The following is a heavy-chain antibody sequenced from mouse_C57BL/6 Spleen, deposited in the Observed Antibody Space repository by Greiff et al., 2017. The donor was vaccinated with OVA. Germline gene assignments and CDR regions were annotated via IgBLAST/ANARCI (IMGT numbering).Heavy chain of an antibody. Sequence: EVQRVESGGGLVKPGGSLKLSCAASGFTFSSYAMSWVRQTPEKRLEWVATISDGGSYTYYPDNVKGRFTISRDNAKNNLYLQMSHLKSEDTAMYYCARDDYYDYDEGSHWYFDVWGTGTTVTVSS. CDR2: ISDGGSYT. J-gene: IGHJ1*03. CDR3: ARDDYYDYDEGSHWYFDV. CDR1: GFTFSSYA. V-gene: IGHV5-4*01. D-gene: IGHD2-4*01.